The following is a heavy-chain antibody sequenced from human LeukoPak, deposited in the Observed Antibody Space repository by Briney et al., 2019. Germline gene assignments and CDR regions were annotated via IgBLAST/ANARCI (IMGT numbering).Heavy chain of an antibody. V-gene: IGHV3-53*01. CDR2: IYSDNT. D-gene: IGHD4/OR15-4a*01. J-gene: IGHJ4*02. CDR1: GFTVSSNS. CDR3: ARRAGAYSHPYDY. Sequence: GGSLRLSGTVSGFTVSSNSMSWVRQAPGKGLEWVSFIYSDNTHYSDSVKGRFTISRDNSKDTLYLQMNSLRAEDTAVYYCARRAGAYSHPYDYWGQGTLVTVSS.